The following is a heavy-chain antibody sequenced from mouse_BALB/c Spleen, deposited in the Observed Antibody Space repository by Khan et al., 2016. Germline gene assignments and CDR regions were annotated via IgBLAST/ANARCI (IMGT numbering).Heavy chain of an antibody. CDR2: INTNTGEP. V-gene: IGHV9-3*02. CDR3: ARSGGNFDY. J-gene: IGHJ2*01. D-gene: IGHD3-1*01. Sequence: QIQLVQSGPELKKPGETVKISCKASGYTFTNYGMHWVKQAPGKGLKWMGWINTNTGEPTYAEEFKGRFAFSLETSASTAYLQLNNLKNEDTATYCGARSGGNFDYWGQGTTLTVSS. CDR1: GYTFTNYG.